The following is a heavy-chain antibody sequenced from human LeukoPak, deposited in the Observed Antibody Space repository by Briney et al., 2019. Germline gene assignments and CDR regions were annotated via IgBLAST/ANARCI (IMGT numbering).Heavy chain of an antibody. CDR3: ARANIVVVPAAISVGPNFDY. V-gene: IGHV4-39*07. CDR2: IYYSGST. D-gene: IGHD2-2*02. CDR1: GGSISSSSYY. Sequence: PSETLSLTCTVSGGSISSSSYYWGWIRQPPGKGLEWIGSIYYSGSTYYNPSLKSRVTISVDTSKNQFSLKLSSVTAADTAVYYCARANIVVVPAAISVGPNFDYWGQGTLVTVSS. J-gene: IGHJ4*02.